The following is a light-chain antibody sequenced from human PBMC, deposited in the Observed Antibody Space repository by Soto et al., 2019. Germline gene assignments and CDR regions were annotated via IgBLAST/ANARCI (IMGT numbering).Light chain of an antibody. CDR2: DAS. CDR3: QQRSNWPPYT. CDR1: QSVSSY. V-gene: IGKV3-11*01. Sequence: EIVLTQSPATLSLSPGERATLSCRASQSVSSYLAWYQQKPGQAPRLLIYDASNRATGIPARFSGSGSGTDFTLTSSILEPEDFAVYYCQQRSNWPPYTFGQGTKLEIK. J-gene: IGKJ2*01.